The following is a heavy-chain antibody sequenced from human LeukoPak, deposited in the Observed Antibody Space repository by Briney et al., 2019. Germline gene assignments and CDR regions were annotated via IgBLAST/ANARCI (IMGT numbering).Heavy chain of an antibody. J-gene: IGHJ4*02. CDR2: IYTSGST. CDR3: ARETYYYDSSGYVD. CDR1: GGSISSSSYY. Sequence: SETLSLTCTVSGGSISSSSYYWSWSRQPAGKGLEWIGRIYTSGSTNYNPSLKSRVTMSVDTSKNQFSLKLSSVTAADTAVYYCARETYYYDSSGYVDWGQGTLVTVSS. D-gene: IGHD3-22*01. V-gene: IGHV4-61*02.